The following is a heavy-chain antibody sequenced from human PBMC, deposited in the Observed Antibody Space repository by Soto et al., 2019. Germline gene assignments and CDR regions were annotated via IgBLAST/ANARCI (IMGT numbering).Heavy chain of an antibody. CDR3: VNGNYDFWSGYSREFDY. J-gene: IGHJ4*02. CDR1: GFTFSSYA. D-gene: IGHD3-3*01. Sequence: PGGSLRLSCSASGFTFSSYAMHWVRQAPGKGLEYVSAISSNGGSTYYADSVKGRFTISRDNSKNTLYLQMSSLRAEDTAVYYCVNGNYDFWSGYSREFDYWGQGTLVTVSS. V-gene: IGHV3-64D*08. CDR2: ISSNGGST.